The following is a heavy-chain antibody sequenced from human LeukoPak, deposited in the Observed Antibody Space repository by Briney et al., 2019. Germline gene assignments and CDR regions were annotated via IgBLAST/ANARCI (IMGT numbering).Heavy chain of an antibody. Sequence: KAGGSLRLSCAASGFTFSTYNMNWVRQAPGKGLEWVSSISSGSTSKYYVDSVEGRFTISRDNAKNSLYLQMNSLRAEDTAVYYCARGGPYYYDPQGLADFDYWGQGTLVTVSS. CDR1: GFTFSTYN. D-gene: IGHD3-22*01. J-gene: IGHJ4*02. V-gene: IGHV3-21*01. CDR2: ISSGSTSK. CDR3: ARGGPYYYDPQGLADFDY.